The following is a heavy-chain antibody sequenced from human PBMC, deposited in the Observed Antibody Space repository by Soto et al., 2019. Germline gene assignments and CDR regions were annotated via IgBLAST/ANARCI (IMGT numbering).Heavy chain of an antibody. CDR1: GYTFTGYY. V-gene: IGHV1-2*04. J-gene: IGHJ3*02. CDR2: INPNSGGT. CDR3: ARDSSTQLSLGVGDDAFDI. Sequence: ASVKVSCKASGYTFTGYYMHWVRQAPGQGLEWMGWINPNSGGTNYAQKFQGWVTMTRDTSISTAYMELSRLGSDDTAVYYCARDSSTQLSLGVGDDAFDIWGQGTMVTVSS. D-gene: IGHD2-2*01.